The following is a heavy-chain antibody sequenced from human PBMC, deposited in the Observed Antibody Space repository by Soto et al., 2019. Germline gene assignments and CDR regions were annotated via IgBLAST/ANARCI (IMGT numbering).Heavy chain of an antibody. V-gene: IGHV1-58*01. CDR2: IVVGSGNT. CDR1: GFTFTSSA. Sequence: ASVKVSCKASGFTFTSSAVQWVRQARGQRLEWIGWIVVGSGNTNYAQKFQERVTITRDMSTSTAYMELSSLRSEDTAVYYCAADPHYYDSSGYPNLDYWGQGTLVTVSS. J-gene: IGHJ4*02. CDR3: AADPHYYDSSGYPNLDY. D-gene: IGHD3-22*01.